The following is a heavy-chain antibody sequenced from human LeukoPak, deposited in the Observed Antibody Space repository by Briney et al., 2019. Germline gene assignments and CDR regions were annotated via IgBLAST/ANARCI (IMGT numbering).Heavy chain of an antibody. CDR1: GFTVSSNY. V-gene: IGHV3-66*01. Sequence: GGSLRLSCAASGFTVSSNYMSWVRQAPGKGLEWVSVIYSGGSTYYADSVKGRFTISRDNSKNTLYLQMNSLRAEDTAVYYCARVSSGRQWLPFDYWGQGSLVTVSS. J-gene: IGHJ4*02. D-gene: IGHD5-12*01. CDR3: ARVSSGRQWLPFDY. CDR2: IYSGGST.